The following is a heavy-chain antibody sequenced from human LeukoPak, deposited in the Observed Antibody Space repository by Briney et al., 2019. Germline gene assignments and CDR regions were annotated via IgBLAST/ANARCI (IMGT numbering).Heavy chain of an antibody. D-gene: IGHD5-12*01. CDR3: ARHIGYSAWNPDY. CDR2: IYPYDSDT. J-gene: IGHJ4*02. Sequence: GESLKTSCNASGYSFTSYWIGWVRQMPGKGLEWMGIIYPYDSDTRYSPSFQGQVTISADKSISTAYLQWSNLKASDTAMYYCARHIGYSAWNPDYWGQGTLVTVSS. CDR1: GYSFTSYW. V-gene: IGHV5-51*01.